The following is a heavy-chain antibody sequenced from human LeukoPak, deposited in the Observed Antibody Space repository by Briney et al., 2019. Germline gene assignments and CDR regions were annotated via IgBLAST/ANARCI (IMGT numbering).Heavy chain of an antibody. CDR2: ISYSGST. J-gene: IGHJ4*02. D-gene: IGHD5-18*01. Sequence: PSETLSLTCNVSGGSISNYYWSWIRQPPGKGLEWIGCISYSGSTNYNPSLRSRVTISVDTSKNQFSLRLSSVTAADTAVYYCATDTAMAPFDYWGQGALVTVSS. CDR3: ATDTAMAPFDY. CDR1: GGSISNYY. V-gene: IGHV4-59*12.